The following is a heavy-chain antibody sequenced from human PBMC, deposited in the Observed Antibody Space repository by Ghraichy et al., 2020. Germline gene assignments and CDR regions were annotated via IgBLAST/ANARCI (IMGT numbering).Heavy chain of an antibody. Sequence: ASVKVSCKASGYTFTSYGISWVRQAPGQGLEWMGWISAYNGNTNYAQKLQGRVTMTTDTSTSTAYMELRSLRSDDTAVYYCARDYLMYSSGWYVDYWGQGTLVTVSS. CDR1: GYTFTSYG. J-gene: IGHJ4*02. CDR3: ARDYLMYSSGWYVDY. D-gene: IGHD6-19*01. V-gene: IGHV1-18*01. CDR2: ISAYNGNT.